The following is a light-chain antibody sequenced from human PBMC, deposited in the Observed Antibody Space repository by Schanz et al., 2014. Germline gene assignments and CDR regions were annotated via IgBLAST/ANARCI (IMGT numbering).Light chain of an antibody. CDR2: EVS. CDR1: SSDVGNYGL. CDR3: CSYAGSYTWV. V-gene: IGLV2-23*02. J-gene: IGLJ3*02. Sequence: QSALTQPASVSGSPGQSITISCTGTSSDVGNYGLVSWYQLHPGKAPKLMIYEVSKRPSGVPDRFSGSKSGNTASLTVSGLQAEDEADYYCCSYAGSYTWVFGGGTKVTVL.